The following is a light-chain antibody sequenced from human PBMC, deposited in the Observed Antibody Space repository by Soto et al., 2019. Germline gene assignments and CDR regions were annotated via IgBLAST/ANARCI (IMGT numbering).Light chain of an antibody. V-gene: IGKV3-15*01. Sequence: VVTQSPATLSVAPGERDTLSCRASENINNRLAWYQQTPGQAPRLLIYGASTRATGIPDRFRGSGSGTEFTLTIGSLQSEDFAVDYCQQYSDGPPWTFGQGTKVEIK. J-gene: IGKJ1*01. CDR1: ENINNR. CDR2: GAS. CDR3: QQYSDGPPWT.